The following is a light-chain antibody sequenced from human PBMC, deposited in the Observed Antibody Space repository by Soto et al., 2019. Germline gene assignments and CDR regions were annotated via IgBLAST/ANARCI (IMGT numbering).Light chain of an antibody. CDR3: QQYAESPLT. CDR2: DAS. Sequence: EIVLTQSPGTLSLSPGESATLPCRASQSVGRNYLAWFQHKPGQAPRLVIYDASNRATGVPDRFSGSGSGTDFTLTVTRLEPEDFAVYYCQQYAESPLTFGGGTKVEIK. V-gene: IGKV3-20*01. CDR1: QSVGRNY. J-gene: IGKJ4*01.